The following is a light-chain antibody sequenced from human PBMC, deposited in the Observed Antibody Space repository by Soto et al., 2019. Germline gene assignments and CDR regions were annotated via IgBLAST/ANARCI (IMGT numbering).Light chain of an antibody. J-gene: IGLJ3*02. Sequence: QSALTQPASVSGSPGQSITISCTGTSSDVGAYNYVSWYQQYPGKAPKLMIYEVSKRPSGVPDRFSGSKSGKTASLTVSGLQPEDEADYYCTSYAGSNIWVFGGGTKLTVL. CDR3: TSYAGSNIWV. V-gene: IGLV2-8*01. CDR1: SSDVGAYNY. CDR2: EVS.